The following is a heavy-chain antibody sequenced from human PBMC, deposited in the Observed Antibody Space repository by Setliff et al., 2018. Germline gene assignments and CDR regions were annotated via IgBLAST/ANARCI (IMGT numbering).Heavy chain of an antibody. CDR2: ISPYSGES. J-gene: IGHJ4*02. CDR1: GATFSSYG. V-gene: IGHV1-18*01. CDR3: TRSRGPRVVLAADFDF. Sequence: GASVKVSCKASGATFSSYGISWVRQAPGQGLEWMGWISPYSGESNYAQKFQDRLTVTADTSTKTTYMELRSLTSDDTAVYFCTRSRGPRVVLAADFDFWGQGTLVTVSS. D-gene: IGHD3-16*01.